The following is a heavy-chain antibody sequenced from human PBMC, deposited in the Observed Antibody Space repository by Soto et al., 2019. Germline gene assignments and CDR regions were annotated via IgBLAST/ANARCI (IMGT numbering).Heavy chain of an antibody. V-gene: IGHV6-1*01. CDR2: TYYRSKWYN. CDR3: ARDGLVPYDFWSGYDAFAI. CDR1: GDSVSSNSAA. D-gene: IGHD3-3*01. J-gene: IGHJ3*02. Sequence: SQTLSLTCAISGDSVSSNSAAWNWIRQSPSRGLEWLGRTYYRSKWYNDYAVSVKSRITINPDTSKNQFSLQLNSVTPEDTAVYYCARDGLVPYDFWSGYDAFAIWGQGTMVTVSS.